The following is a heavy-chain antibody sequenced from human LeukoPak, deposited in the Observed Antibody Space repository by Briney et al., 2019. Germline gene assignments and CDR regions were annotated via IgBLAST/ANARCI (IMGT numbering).Heavy chain of an antibody. V-gene: IGHV1-46*01. Sequence: GASVKVSCKASGYTFTSYYMHWVRQAPGQGLEWMGIINPSGGSTSYAQKFQGRVTMTRDTSTSTVYMELSSLRSEDTAVYYCARDQVIVVVPAAMPDYWGQGTPVTVSS. CDR1: GYTFTSYY. D-gene: IGHD2-2*01. CDR3: ARDQVIVVVPAAMPDY. J-gene: IGHJ4*02. CDR2: INPSGGST.